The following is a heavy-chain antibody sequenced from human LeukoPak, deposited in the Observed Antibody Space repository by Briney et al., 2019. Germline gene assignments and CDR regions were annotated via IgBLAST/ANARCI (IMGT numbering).Heavy chain of an antibody. CDR2: ISYDGSNK. CDR3: ARDYYYDSSGYWDYYFDY. CDR1: GFTFSSHA. Sequence: GRSLRLSCAASGFTFSSHAMHWVRQAPGKGLEWVAVISYDGSNKYYADSVKGRFTISRDNSKNTLYLEMNSLRAEDTAVYYCARDYYYDSSGYWDYYFDYWGQGTLVSVSS. V-gene: IGHV3-30-3*01. J-gene: IGHJ4*02. D-gene: IGHD3-22*01.